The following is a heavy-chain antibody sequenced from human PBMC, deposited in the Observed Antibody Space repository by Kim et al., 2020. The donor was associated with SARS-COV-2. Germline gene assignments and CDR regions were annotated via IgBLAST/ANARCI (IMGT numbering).Heavy chain of an antibody. CDR3: ARGRSWYSSGWYRWWFDP. Sequence: SETLSLTCAVYGGSFSGYYWSWIRQPPGKGLEWIGEINHSGSTNYNPSLKSRVTISVDTSKNQFSLKLSSVTAADTAVYYCARGRSWYSSGWYRWWFDPWGQGTLVTVSS. D-gene: IGHD6-19*01. V-gene: IGHV4-34*01. CDR1: GGSFSGYY. J-gene: IGHJ5*02. CDR2: INHSGST.